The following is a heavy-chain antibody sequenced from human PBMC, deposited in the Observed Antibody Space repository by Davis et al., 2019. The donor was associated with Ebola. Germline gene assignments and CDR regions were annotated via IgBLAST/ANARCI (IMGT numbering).Heavy chain of an antibody. J-gene: IGHJ3*02. D-gene: IGHD3-22*01. CDR1: GGSISSYY. V-gene: IGHV4-59*08. Sequence: MPSETLSLTCTVSGGSISSYYWSWIRQPPGKGLEWIGYVDFSGFTNYNPSLKSRVTISVDTSKNQFSLKLRSVTAADTAVYCCASEDRIWGQGTMVTVSS. CDR2: VDFSGFT. CDR3: ASEDRI.